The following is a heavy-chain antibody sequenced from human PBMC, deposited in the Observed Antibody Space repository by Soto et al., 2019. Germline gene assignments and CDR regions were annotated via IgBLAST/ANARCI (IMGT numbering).Heavy chain of an antibody. D-gene: IGHD2-15*01. J-gene: IGHJ4*02. V-gene: IGHV3-23*01. CDR1: GFTFSSYV. CDR3: AKDGLGSCTGGTCYGSDY. Sequence: EVQLLESGGNLVQPGGSLRLSCAASGFTFSSYVMSWVRQAPGKGLEWVSTLSGSGASIYDADSVKGRFTMSRDNAKNTVYLRMNSLRAEDTAVDYCAKDGLGSCTGGTCYGSDYWGQGTLVTVSS. CDR2: LSGSGASI.